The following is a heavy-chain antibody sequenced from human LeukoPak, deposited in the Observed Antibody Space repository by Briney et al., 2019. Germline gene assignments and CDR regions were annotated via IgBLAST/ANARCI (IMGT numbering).Heavy chain of an antibody. CDR3: ARFGPNYYDSSGLDAFDI. D-gene: IGHD3-22*01. CDR2: INAGNGNT. V-gene: IGHV1-3*01. CDR1: GYTFTSYA. J-gene: IGHJ3*02. Sequence: ASVKVSCKASGYTFTSYAMHWVRQAPGQRLEWMGWINAGNGNTKYSQKFQGRVTITRDTSASTAYMELSSLRSEDTAVYYCARFGPNYYDSSGLDAFDIWGQGTMVTVSS.